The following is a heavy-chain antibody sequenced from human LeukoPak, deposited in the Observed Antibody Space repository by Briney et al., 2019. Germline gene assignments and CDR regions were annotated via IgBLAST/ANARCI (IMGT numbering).Heavy chain of an antibody. J-gene: IGHJ4*02. CDR1: GFTFSSYA. CDR3: AKEERYGEYLDY. V-gene: IGHV3-23*01. D-gene: IGHD3-10*01. Sequence: PGGSLRLSCAASGFTFSSYAMSWVRQAPGKGLEWVSAISGSGGSTYYADSVKGGFTISRDNSKSTLYLQMNSLRAEDTAVYYCAKEERYGEYLDYWGQGTLVTVSS. CDR2: ISGSGGST.